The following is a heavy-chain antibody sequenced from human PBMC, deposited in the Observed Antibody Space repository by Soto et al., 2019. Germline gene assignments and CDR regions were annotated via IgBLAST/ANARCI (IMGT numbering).Heavy chain of an antibody. D-gene: IGHD2-21*02. Sequence: QVQLVESGGGVVQPGRSLRLSCAASGFTFSSYGMHWVRQAPGKGLEWMAIINFDGSYKYYADSVKGRFTISRDNSRNTLYLQMDSLSAEDTAVYYCARGGLDGTYCGGACYTLDYWGQGNLVTVSS. CDR3: ARGGLDGTYCGGACYTLDY. V-gene: IGHV3-33*01. J-gene: IGHJ4*02. CDR1: GFTFSSYG. CDR2: INFDGSYK.